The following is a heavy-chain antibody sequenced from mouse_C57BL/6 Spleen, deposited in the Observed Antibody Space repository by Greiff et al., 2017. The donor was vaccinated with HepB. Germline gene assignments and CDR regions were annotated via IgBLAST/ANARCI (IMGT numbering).Heavy chain of an antibody. CDR1: GYAFSSSW. Sequence: QVQLQQSGPELVKPGASVKISCKASGYAFSSSWMNWVKQRPGKGLEWIGRIYPGDGDTNYNGKFKGKATLTADKSSSTAYMQLSSLTSEDSAVYFCARGWDEGFDYWGQGTTLTVSS. D-gene: IGHD4-1*01. CDR3: ARGWDEGFDY. V-gene: IGHV1-82*01. J-gene: IGHJ2*01. CDR2: IYPGDGDT.